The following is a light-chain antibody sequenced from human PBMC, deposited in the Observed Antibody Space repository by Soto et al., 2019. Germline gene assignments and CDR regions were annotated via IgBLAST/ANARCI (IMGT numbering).Light chain of an antibody. J-gene: IGKJ1*01. CDR3: QQYNNWPPWT. Sequence: EIVMTQSPATLSVSPGERATLSCRASESVTSSRLAWYQQKPGQPPRLLIYGASTRATGIPARFSGSGSGTEFTLTISGLQSEDFAVYYCQQYNNWPPWTFGQGTKVDIK. CDR1: ESVTSS. CDR2: GAS. V-gene: IGKV3-15*01.